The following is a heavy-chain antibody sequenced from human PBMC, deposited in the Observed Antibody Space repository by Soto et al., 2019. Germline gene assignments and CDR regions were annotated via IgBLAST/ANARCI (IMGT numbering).Heavy chain of an antibody. CDR3: ASGQQIRVADI. D-gene: IGHD6-13*01. Sequence: QVHLVESGGGLVEPGGSLRLSCADSGFTFSDYYVGWIRQAPGKGLEWLSYISSSSINTNYADSVKGRFTIFRDNAENSLYLQMNSLRAEDTSVYYCASGQQIRVADIWGQGTMVTVSS. V-gene: IGHV3-11*05. CDR1: GFTFSDYY. J-gene: IGHJ3*02. CDR2: ISSSSINT.